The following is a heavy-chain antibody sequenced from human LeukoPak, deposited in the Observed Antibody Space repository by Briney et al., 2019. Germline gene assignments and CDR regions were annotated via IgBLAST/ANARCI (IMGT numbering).Heavy chain of an antibody. CDR1: GGSISSYY. D-gene: IGHD3-3*01. CDR2: IYYSGST. Sequence: SETLSLTCTVSGGSISSYYWSWIRQPPGKGLEWIGYIYYSGSTNYNPSLKSRATISVDTSKNQFSLKLSSVTAADTAVYYCARDGPNYDFWSGYYSANYGMDVWGQGTTVTVSS. CDR3: ARDGPNYDFWSGYYSANYGMDV. J-gene: IGHJ6*02. V-gene: IGHV4-59*01.